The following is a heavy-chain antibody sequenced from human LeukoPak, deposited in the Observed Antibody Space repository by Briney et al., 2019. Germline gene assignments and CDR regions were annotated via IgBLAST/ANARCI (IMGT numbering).Heavy chain of an antibody. CDR1: GYTFTSYG. CDR2: ISAYNGNT. CDR3: AGDLYFRAAVAGTGDY. Sequence: GASVKVSCKASGYTFTSYGISWVRQAPGQGLEWMGWISAYNGNTNYAQKLQGRVTMTTDTSTSTAYMELRSLRSDDTAVYYCAGDLYFRAAVAGTGDYWGQGTLVTVSS. V-gene: IGHV1-18*01. J-gene: IGHJ4*02. D-gene: IGHD6-19*01.